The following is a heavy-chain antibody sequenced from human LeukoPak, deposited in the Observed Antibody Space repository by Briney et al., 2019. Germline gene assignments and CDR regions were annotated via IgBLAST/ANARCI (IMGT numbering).Heavy chain of an antibody. D-gene: IGHD3-10*01. V-gene: IGHV3-30*18. CDR1: GFTFSSYW. CDR2: ISYDGSNK. J-gene: IGHJ4*02. Sequence: GGSLRLSCAASGFTFSSYWMSWVRQAPGKGLEWVAVISYDGSNKYYADSVKGRFTISRDNSKNMLYVQMNSLRAEDTAVYYCAKDRFGGFGELLFDYWGQGTLVTVSS. CDR3: AKDRFGGFGELLFDY.